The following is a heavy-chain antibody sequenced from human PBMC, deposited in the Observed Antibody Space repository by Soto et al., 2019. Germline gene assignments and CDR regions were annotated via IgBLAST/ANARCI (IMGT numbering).Heavy chain of an antibody. V-gene: IGHV3-7*03. J-gene: IGHJ4*02. CDR1: GFKFSDDW. D-gene: IGHD3-16*02. Sequence: PGGSLRLSCAASGFKFSDDWMSWVRQAPGKGLEWVGNIKHDTSEAHYADSVKGRFTITRDNIKNFLFLQMNGLRSDDTASYYCARDGLLFSGPYRPSRFDYWGLGTLVTVSS. CDR2: IKHDTSEA. CDR3: ARDGLLFSGPYRPSRFDY.